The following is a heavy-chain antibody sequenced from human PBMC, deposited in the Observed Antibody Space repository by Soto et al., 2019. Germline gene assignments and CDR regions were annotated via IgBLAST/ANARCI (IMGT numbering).Heavy chain of an antibody. D-gene: IGHD6-19*01. V-gene: IGHV4-34*01. Sequence: SETLSLTCAVYGGSFSGYYWSWIRQPPGKGLEWIGEINHSGSTNYNPSLKSRVTISVDTSKNQFSLKLSSVTAADTAVYYCAGEQSYRKNYFDYWGQGTLVTVSS. CDR2: INHSGST. CDR1: GGSFSGYY. CDR3: AGEQSYRKNYFDY. J-gene: IGHJ4*02.